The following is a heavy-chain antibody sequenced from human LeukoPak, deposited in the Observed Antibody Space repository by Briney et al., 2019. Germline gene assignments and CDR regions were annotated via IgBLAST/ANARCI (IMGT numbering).Heavy chain of an antibody. V-gene: IGHV4-30-2*01. D-gene: IGHD3-3*01. Sequence: SQTLSLTCTVSGGSISSGGYYWSWIRQPPGKGLEWIGHIYHSGSTYYNPSLKSRVTISVDRSKNQFSLKLSSVTAADTAVYYCARESLNRFLEWPVSFDYWGQGTLVTVSS. CDR2: IYHSGST. CDR1: GGSISSGGYY. CDR3: ARESLNRFLEWPVSFDY. J-gene: IGHJ4*02.